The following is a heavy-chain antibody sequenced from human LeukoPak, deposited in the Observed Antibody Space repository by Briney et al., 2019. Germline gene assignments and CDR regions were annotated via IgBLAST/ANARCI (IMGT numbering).Heavy chain of an antibody. Sequence: ASVKVSCKASGYTFTGYYMHWVRQAPGQGLEWMGWINPNSGGTNYAQKFQGRVTMTRDTSISTAYMELSRLRSGDTAVYYCAIYGLRFLEWLSDNWFDPWGQGTLVTVPS. CDR3: AIYGLRFLEWLSDNWFDP. D-gene: IGHD3-3*01. V-gene: IGHV1-2*02. J-gene: IGHJ5*02. CDR1: GYTFTGYY. CDR2: INPNSGGT.